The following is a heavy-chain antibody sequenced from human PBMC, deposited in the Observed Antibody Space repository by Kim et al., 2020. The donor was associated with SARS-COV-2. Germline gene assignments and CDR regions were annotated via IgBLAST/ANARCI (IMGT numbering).Heavy chain of an antibody. CDR3: ASPPYGSGSYWGY. V-gene: IGHV1-69*13. CDR1: GGTFSSYA. Sequence: SVKVSCKASGGTFSSYAISWVRQAPGQGLEWMGGIIPIFGTANYAQKFQGRVTITADESTSTAYMELSSLRSEDTAVYYCASPPYGSGSYWGYWGQGTLVTVSS. D-gene: IGHD3-10*01. J-gene: IGHJ4*02. CDR2: IIPIFGTA.